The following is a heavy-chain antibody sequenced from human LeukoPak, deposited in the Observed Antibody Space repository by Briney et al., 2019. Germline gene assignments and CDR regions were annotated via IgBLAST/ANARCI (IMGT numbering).Heavy chain of an antibody. V-gene: IGHV3-74*01. CDR2: INTDGSST. CDR1: GFTFSSYW. CDR3: AREGYYDSSGYYPRTYFDY. J-gene: IGHJ4*02. D-gene: IGHD3-22*01. Sequence: GGSLRLSCAASGFTFSSYWMHWVRQAPGKGLVWVSRINTDGSSTSYADSVKGRFTISRDNAKNTLYLQMNSLRAEDTAVYYCAREGYYDSSGYYPRTYFDYWGQGTLVTVSS.